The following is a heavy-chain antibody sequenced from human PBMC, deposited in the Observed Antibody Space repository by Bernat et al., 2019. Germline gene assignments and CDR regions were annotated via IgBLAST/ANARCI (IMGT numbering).Heavy chain of an antibody. CDR2: ISGSGGST. V-gene: IGHV3-23*01. D-gene: IGHD6-19*01. CDR1: GFTFSSYA. J-gene: IGHJ3*02. CDR3: AKDWTHSSGWYADAFDI. Sequence: EVQLLESGGGLVQPGGSLRLSCAASGFTFSSYAMSWVRQAPGKGLEWVSAISGSGGSTYYADSVKGRFTISRDNSKNTLYLQMNSLRAEDTAVYYCAKDWTHSSGWYADAFDIWGQGTMVTVSS.